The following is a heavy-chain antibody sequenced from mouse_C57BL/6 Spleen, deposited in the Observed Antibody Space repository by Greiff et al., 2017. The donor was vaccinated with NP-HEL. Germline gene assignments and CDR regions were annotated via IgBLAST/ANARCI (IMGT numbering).Heavy chain of an antibody. Sequence: QVQLKQSGAELVRPGASVTLSCKASGYTFTDYEMHWVKQTPVHGLEWIGAIDPETGGTAYNQKFKGKAILTADKSSSTAYMELRSLTSEDSAVYYCTRREGDYDGYYYAMDYWGQGTSVTVSS. CDR1: GYTFTDYE. V-gene: IGHV1-15*01. CDR2: IDPETGGT. J-gene: IGHJ4*01. D-gene: IGHD2-4*01. CDR3: TRREGDYDGYYYAMDY.